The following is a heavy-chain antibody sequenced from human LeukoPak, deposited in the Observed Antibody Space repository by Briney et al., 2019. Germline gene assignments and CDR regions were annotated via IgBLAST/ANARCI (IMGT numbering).Heavy chain of an antibody. J-gene: IGHJ4*02. Sequence: SQTLSLTCTVSGGSISSGDYYWSWIRQPPGKGLEWIGYIYYSGSTYYNPSLKSRVTISVDTSKNQFSLKLSSVTAADTAVYYCARGLTTFVRGYSYGYYFDYWGQGTLVTVSS. CDR2: IYYSGST. CDR3: ARGLTTFVRGYSYGYYFDY. V-gene: IGHV4-30-4*01. D-gene: IGHD5-18*01. CDR1: GGSISSGDYY.